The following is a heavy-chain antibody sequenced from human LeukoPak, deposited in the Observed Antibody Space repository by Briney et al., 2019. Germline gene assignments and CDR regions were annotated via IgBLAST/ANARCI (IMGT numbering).Heavy chain of an antibody. Sequence: AASVKVSCKASGYTFSDFGISWVRQAPGQGLEWMGWISTYNGNTNYAQKLQGRVAINTDTSTSTAYMELRSLRSDDTAVYYCARDCDRSGYYCYWGQGTLVTVSS. J-gene: IGHJ4*02. D-gene: IGHD3-22*01. CDR3: ARDCDRSGYYCY. CDR2: ISTYNGNT. CDR1: GYTFSDFG. V-gene: IGHV1-18*01.